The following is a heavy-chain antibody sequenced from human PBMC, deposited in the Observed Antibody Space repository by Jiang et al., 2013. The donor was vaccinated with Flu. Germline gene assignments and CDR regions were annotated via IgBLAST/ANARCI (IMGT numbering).Heavy chain of an antibody. V-gene: IGHV1-69*04. J-gene: IGHJ6*04. CDR3: ARVEAADYGMDV. Sequence: GAEVKKPGSSVKVSCKASGGTFSSYAISWVRQAPGQGLEWMGRIIPILGIANYAQKFQGRVTITADKSTSTAYMELSSLRSEDTAVYYCARVEAADYGMDVWGKGTTVTVSS. CDR2: IIPILGIA. CDR1: GGTFSSYA. D-gene: IGHD5-24*01.